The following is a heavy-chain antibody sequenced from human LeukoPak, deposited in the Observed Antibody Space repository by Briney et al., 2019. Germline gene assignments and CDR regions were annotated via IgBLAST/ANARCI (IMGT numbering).Heavy chain of an antibody. D-gene: IGHD3-22*01. CDR3: AREAWTSGSYYYYGMDV. CDR1: GYTCTSYA. Sequence: ASVKVSCKASGYTCTSYAMHWVRQAPGQRLEWMGWTNAGNGNTKYSQKFQGRVTITRDTSASTAYMELSSLRSEDTAVYYCAREAWTSGSYYYYGMDVWGQGTTVTVSS. J-gene: IGHJ6*02. CDR2: TNAGNGNT. V-gene: IGHV1-3*01.